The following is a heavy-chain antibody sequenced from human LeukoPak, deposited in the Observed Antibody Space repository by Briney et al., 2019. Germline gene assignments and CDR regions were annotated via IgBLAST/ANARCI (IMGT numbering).Heavy chain of an antibody. D-gene: IGHD6-19*01. J-gene: IGHJ4*02. CDR1: GFTFSSYW. Sequence: GGSLRLSCAASGFTFSSYWMHWVRQAPGKGLVWVSRIKSDGSTSYADSVKGRFTISRDNSKNTLYLQMNSLRAEDTPVYYCARSIAVAGKLPYYFDYWGQGTLVTVSS. V-gene: IGHV3-74*01. CDR2: IKSDGST. CDR3: ARSIAVAGKLPYYFDY.